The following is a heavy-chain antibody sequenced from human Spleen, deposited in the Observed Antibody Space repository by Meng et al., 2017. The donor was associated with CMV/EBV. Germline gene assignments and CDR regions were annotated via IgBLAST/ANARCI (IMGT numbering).Heavy chain of an antibody. CDR1: GFTFSNYG. CDR2: IRYDGSKE. D-gene: IGHD6-19*01. CDR3: AKDRLKHSGWYEGFDY. Sequence: GESLKISCAVSGFTFSNYGMRWVRQAPGKGLEWVAFIRYDGSKEYYADSVKGRFTISRDNSKNTLHLQMSGLRLDDTAMYYCAKDRLKHSGWYEGFDYWGQGTLVTVSS. J-gene: IGHJ4*02. V-gene: IGHV3-30*02.